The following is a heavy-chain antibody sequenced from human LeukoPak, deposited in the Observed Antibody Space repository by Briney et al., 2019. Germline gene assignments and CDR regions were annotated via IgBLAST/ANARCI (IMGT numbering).Heavy chain of an antibody. CDR1: GGSISSSSYY. CDR2: IYYSEST. CDR3: ARDFISKYDY. Sequence: PSETLSLTCTVSGGSISSSSYYWGWIRQPPGKGLEWIGNIYYSESTYYNPSLKSRVTMSIDTSKNQFSLKLSSETAADTAVYYCARDFISKYDYWGQGTLVTVSS. D-gene: IGHD3-16*02. V-gene: IGHV4-39*07. J-gene: IGHJ4*02.